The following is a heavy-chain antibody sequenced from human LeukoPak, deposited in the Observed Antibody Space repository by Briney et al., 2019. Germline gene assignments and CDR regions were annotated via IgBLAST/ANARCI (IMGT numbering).Heavy chain of an antibody. V-gene: IGHV1-18*01. D-gene: IGHD1-26*01. J-gene: IGHJ4*02. Sequence: ASVKVSCKASGYTFTSYGISWVRQAPGQGLEWMGWISAYNGHTKFAQKLQDRVTMTTDTSMNTAYMELRSLRSDDTAVYYCARDYSGTYFDFWGQGTLVTGSS. CDR1: GYTFTSYG. CDR2: ISAYNGHT. CDR3: ARDYSGTYFDF.